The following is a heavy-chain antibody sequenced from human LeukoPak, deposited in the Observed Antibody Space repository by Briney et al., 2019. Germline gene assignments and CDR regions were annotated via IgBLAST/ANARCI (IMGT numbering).Heavy chain of an antibody. CDR2: INPSGGST. CDR1: VYTFTSYY. D-gene: IGHD2-8*01. Sequence: GASVKVSCKASVYTFTSYYMHWVRQAPGQGLEWMGIINPSGGSTSYAQKFQGRVTMTRDTSTSTVYMELSSLRSEDTAVYYCARGTHIVLMMYAERNFDYWGQGTLVTVSS. J-gene: IGHJ4*02. V-gene: IGHV1-46*01. CDR3: ARGTHIVLMMYAERNFDY.